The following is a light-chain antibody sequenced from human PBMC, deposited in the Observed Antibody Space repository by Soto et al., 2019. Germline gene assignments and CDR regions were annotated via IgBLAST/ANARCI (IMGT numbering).Light chain of an antibody. Sequence: EIVLTQSPGTLSLSPGERATLSCRASQSVSSSYLAWYQQKPGRAPILLIYGASIRATGIPDRFSGSGSGTDFTLTISRLEPEDFAVYYCQQYGSSPAFGQGTKLEIK. J-gene: IGKJ2*01. CDR2: GAS. V-gene: IGKV3-20*01. CDR3: QQYGSSPA. CDR1: QSVSSSY.